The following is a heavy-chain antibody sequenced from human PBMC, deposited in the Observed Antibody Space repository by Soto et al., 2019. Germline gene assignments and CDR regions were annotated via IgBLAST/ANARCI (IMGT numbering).Heavy chain of an antibody. J-gene: IGHJ6*03. CDR3: ARVGVVPAAMHEYYYYYIDV. D-gene: IGHD2-2*01. V-gene: IGHV4-34*01. Sequence: ETLSLTCAVYGGSFSGYYWSWIRQPPGKGLEWIGEINHSGSTNYNPSLKSRVTISVDTSKNQFSLKLSSVTAADTAVYYCARVGVVPAAMHEYYYYYIDVWGKGTTVTVSS. CDR1: GGSFSGYY. CDR2: INHSGST.